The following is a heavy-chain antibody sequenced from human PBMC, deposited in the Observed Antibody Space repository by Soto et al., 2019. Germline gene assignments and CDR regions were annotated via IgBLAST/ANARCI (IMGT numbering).Heavy chain of an antibody. CDR2: ISSSGNTI. D-gene: IGHD3-3*01. Sequence: PGGSLRLSCAASGFTFSDYYMNWIRQAPGKGLEWLSYISSSGNTIYYADSVKGRFTISRDNAKNSLYLQMNSLRAEDTAVYYCARELYYDFWSGYRNFDYWGQGTLVTVSS. J-gene: IGHJ4*02. CDR3: ARELYYDFWSGYRNFDY. V-gene: IGHV3-11*01. CDR1: GFTFSDYY.